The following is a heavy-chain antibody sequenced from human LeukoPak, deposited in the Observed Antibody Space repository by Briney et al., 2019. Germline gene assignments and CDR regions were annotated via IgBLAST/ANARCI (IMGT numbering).Heavy chain of an antibody. CDR1: GFTFSDYY. CDR3: ARELEAGARYFDY. D-gene: IGHD6-25*01. Sequence: GGSLRLSCAASGFTFSDYYMSWIRQAPGKGLEWVSYISSSSSYTNYADSVKGRFTISRDNGKNSLYLQMNSLRAEDTAVYYCARELEAGARYFDYWGQGTLVTVSS. V-gene: IGHV3-11*06. J-gene: IGHJ4*02. CDR2: ISSSSSYT.